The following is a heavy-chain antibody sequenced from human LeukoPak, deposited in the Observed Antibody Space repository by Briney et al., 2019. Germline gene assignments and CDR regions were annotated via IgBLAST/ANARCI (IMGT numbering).Heavy chain of an antibody. CDR2: IRFDGSHE. J-gene: IGHJ2*01. V-gene: IGHV3-30*02. D-gene: IGHD3-16*01. Sequence: GSLRLSCAASGFTFSNYGMHWVRQAPGKGLEWVTFIRFDGSHEYYADSVKGRFTISRDNSKNTLYLQMYSLRAEDTAVYYCAKSPTFWYFDLWGRGTLVTVSS. CDR1: GFTFSNYG. CDR3: AKSPTFWYFDL.